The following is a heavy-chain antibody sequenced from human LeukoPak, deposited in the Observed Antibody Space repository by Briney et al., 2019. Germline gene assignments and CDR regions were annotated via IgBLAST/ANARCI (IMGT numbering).Heavy chain of an antibody. CDR1: GFTFSSYA. CDR3: AKDKELYYYDSSGYWY. CDR2: ISGSGGST. Sequence: GGSLRLSCAASGFTFSSYAMSWVRQAPGKGLEWVSAISGSGGSTYYADSVKGRFTISRDNSKNTLYLQMNSLRAEDTAVYYCAKDKELYYYDSSGYWYWGQGTLVTVSS. J-gene: IGHJ4*02. D-gene: IGHD3-22*01. V-gene: IGHV3-23*01.